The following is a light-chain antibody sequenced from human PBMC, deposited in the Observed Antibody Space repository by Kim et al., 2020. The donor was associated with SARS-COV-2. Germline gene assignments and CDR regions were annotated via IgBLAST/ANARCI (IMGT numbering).Light chain of an antibody. CDR1: SLRIYY. J-gene: IGLJ2*01. Sequence: VALGQTVRITRQGDSLRIYYATWYQQKPGQAPIVVIYGKNNRPSGIPDRFSGSSSGDTASLTISGTRAGDEADYYCNSRGSNDNVLFGGGTQLTVL. CDR3: NSRGSNDNVL. CDR2: GKN. V-gene: IGLV3-19*01.